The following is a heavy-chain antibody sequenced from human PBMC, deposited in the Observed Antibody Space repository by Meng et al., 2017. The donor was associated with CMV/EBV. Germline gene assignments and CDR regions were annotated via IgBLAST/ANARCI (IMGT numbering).Heavy chain of an antibody. D-gene: IGHD4-23*01. Sequence: GESLKISRTASGFTFSNYEMNWVRQAPGKGLEGGSYISPTGSTTYYADSMKGRFTISRDNAKNSLYLQMNSLREEDTAVYYCARVGRWGGYWGQGTLVTVSS. V-gene: IGHV3-48*03. J-gene: IGHJ4*02. CDR3: ARVGRWGGY. CDR1: GFTFSNYE. CDR2: ISPTGSTT.